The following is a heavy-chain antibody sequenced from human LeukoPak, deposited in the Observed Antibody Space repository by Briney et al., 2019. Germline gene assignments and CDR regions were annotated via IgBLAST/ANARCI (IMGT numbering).Heavy chain of an antibody. V-gene: IGHV3-21*01. Sequence: GGSLRLSCAASGFTFSSYRMKWVRQAPGKGLEWVSSISSSSSYIYYADSVKGRFTISRDNAENSLYLQMNSLRAEDTAVYYCARSPQYCGSDCYSDYWGQGTLVTVSS. CDR2: ISSSSSYI. CDR3: ARSPQYCGSDCYSDY. CDR1: GFTFSSYR. J-gene: IGHJ4*02. D-gene: IGHD2-21*02.